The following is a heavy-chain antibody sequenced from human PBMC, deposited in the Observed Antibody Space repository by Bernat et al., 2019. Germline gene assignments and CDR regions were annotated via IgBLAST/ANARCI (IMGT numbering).Heavy chain of an antibody. Sequence: EVQLVESGGGLVQPGGSLRLSCAASGFTFSSYDMHWVRPATGKGLEWVSAIGTAGDPYYPGSVKGRFTISRENAKNSLYLQMNSLRAGDTAVYYCARGAVAGEGGIDYWGQGTLVTVSS. CDR2: IGTAGDP. CDR1: GFTFSSYD. D-gene: IGHD6-19*01. J-gene: IGHJ4*02. V-gene: IGHV3-13*05. CDR3: ARGAVAGEGGIDY.